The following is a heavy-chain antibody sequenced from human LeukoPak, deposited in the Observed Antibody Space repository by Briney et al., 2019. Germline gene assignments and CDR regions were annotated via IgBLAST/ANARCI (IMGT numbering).Heavy chain of an antibody. CDR1: GFPFRAYG. CDR2: IRYDGTSK. Sequence: PGGSLRLSCATSGFPFRAYGIHWVRQAAGKGLEWVAFIRYDGTSKYYIDSVKGRFSISRDTSMNTVSLQMNSLRDEDTAVYYCAKEDKGYSFGLDAFDTWGQGTMVTVSA. J-gene: IGHJ3*02. D-gene: IGHD5-18*01. V-gene: IGHV3-30*02. CDR3: AKEDKGYSFGLDAFDT.